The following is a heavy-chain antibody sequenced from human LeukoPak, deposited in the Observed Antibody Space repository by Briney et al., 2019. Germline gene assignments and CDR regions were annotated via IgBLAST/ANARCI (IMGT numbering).Heavy chain of an antibody. CDR2: ISSSNNYI. J-gene: IGHJ5*02. D-gene: IGHD6-13*01. Sequence: GGSLRLSCAASGFTFSTYTMNWVRQAPGKGLEWVSSISSSNNYIYYADSVKGRFTISRDNAKNSLYLQMNSLRAEDTAVYYCARGIYSSSWYFWFDPWGQGTLVTVSS. CDR3: ARGIYSSSWYFWFDP. V-gene: IGHV3-21*01. CDR1: GFTFSTYT.